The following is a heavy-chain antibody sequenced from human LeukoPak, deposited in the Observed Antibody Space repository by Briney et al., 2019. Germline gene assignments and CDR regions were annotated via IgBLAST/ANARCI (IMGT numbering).Heavy chain of an antibody. Sequence: SGPTLVNPTQTLTLTCTFSGFSLSTSGMRVSWIRQPPGKALEWLARIDWDDDKFYSTSLRTRLTISKDTSKNQVVLTMTNMDPVDTATYYCARMMMVRGVGDWFDPWGQGTLVTVSS. J-gene: IGHJ5*02. V-gene: IGHV2-70*04. D-gene: IGHD3-10*01. CDR3: ARMMMVRGVGDWFDP. CDR2: IDWDDDK. CDR1: GFSLSTSGMR.